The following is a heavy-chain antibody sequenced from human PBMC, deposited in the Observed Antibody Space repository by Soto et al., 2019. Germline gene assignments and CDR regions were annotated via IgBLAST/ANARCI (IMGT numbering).Heavy chain of an antibody. D-gene: IGHD4-4*01. V-gene: IGHV3-23*01. Sequence: PGGSLRLSCAASGFTFSSYAMSWVRQAPGKGLEWVSAISGSGGSTYYADSVKGRFTISRDNSKNTLYLQMNSLRAEDTAVYYCAKDYSNRGYYYYYMDVWGKGTTVTVSS. CDR2: ISGSGGST. J-gene: IGHJ6*03. CDR3: AKDYSNRGYYYYYMDV. CDR1: GFTFSSYA.